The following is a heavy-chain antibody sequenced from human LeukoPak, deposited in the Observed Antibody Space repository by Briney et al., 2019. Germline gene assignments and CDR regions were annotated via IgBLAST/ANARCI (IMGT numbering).Heavy chain of an antibody. CDR3: ARRITIYGVGNWFDP. D-gene: IGHD3-3*01. J-gene: IGHJ5*02. Sequence: GESLKISCKGFGYSFTTRWIGWVRQMPGKGLEWIGIIYPGDSDTRYSPPFQGQVTISVDKSTSTAYLQWSSLKASDTAIYYCARRITIYGVGNWFDPWGQGTLVTVSS. CDR1: GYSFTTRW. V-gene: IGHV5-51*01. CDR2: IYPGDSDT.